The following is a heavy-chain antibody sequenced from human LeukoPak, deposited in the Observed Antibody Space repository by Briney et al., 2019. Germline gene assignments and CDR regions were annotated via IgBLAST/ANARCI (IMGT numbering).Heavy chain of an antibody. CDR2: ISSDINII. CDR3: ARGPTTLGLRLGELSLRADY. V-gene: IGHV3-48*01. J-gene: IGHJ4*02. CDR1: GLTFRNYN. D-gene: IGHD3-16*02. Sequence: TGGSLRLSCAASGLTFRNYNMNWVRQAPGKGLEWVSHISSDINIIYYADSVKGRFTISRDNAKNSLYLQMNSLRADDTAVYYCARGPTTLGLRLGELSLRADYWGQGALVTVSS.